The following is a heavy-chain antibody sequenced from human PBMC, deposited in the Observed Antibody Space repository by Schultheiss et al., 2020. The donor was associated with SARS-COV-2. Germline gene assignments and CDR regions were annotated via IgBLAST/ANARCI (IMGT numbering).Heavy chain of an antibody. CDR3: ARGYYSNSNFDY. D-gene: IGHD4-11*01. J-gene: IGHJ4*02. Sequence: SCAASGFTFSSYWMHWVRQAPGKGLVWVSRINSDGSSTSYADSVKGRFTVSREDAENSLYLQMNSLRAGDTAVYYCARGYYSNSNFDYWGQGTLVTVSS. CDR1: GFTFSSYW. CDR2: INSDGSST. V-gene: IGHV3-74*01.